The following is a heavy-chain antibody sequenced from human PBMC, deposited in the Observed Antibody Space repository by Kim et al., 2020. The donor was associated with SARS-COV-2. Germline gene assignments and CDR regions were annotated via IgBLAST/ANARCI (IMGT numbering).Heavy chain of an antibody. CDR2: ISYDGSNK. J-gene: IGHJ4*02. CDR1: GFTFSSYG. V-gene: IGHV3-30*18. CDR3: ANPGGYSYGSYFDY. D-gene: IGHD5-18*01. Sequence: GGSLRLSCAASGFTFSSYGMHWVRQAPGKGLEWVAVISYDGSNKYYADSVKGRFTISRDNSKNTLYLQMNSLRAEDTAVYYCANPGGYSYGSYFDYWGQGTLVTVSS.